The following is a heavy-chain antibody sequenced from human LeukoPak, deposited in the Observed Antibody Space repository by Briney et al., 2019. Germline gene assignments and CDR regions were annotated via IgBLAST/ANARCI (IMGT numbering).Heavy chain of an antibody. J-gene: IGHJ4*02. Sequence: SGGSLRLSCAASGFTFSSYGMRGVRQAPGKGGEWVAVIWYDGSNKYYADSVKGGFTISRDNSKNTLYLQMNSLRAEDTAVYYCARDLNYGGNSNWGQGTLVTVSS. CDR1: GFTFSSYG. V-gene: IGHV3-33*01. D-gene: IGHD4-17*01. CDR3: ARDLNYGGNSN. CDR2: IWYDGSNK.